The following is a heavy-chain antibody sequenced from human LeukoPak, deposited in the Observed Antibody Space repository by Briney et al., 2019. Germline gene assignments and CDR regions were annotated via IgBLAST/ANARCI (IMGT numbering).Heavy chain of an antibody. CDR3: ARESALYDFWSGYYPPYDAFDI. Sequence: GGSLRLSCAASGFTFSSYEMNWVRQAPGKGLEWVSYISGSGSTIYYADPVKGRFTISRDNAKNSLYLQMNSLRAEDTAVYYCARESALYDFWSGYYPPYDAFDIWGQGTMVTVSS. CDR1: GFTFSSYE. D-gene: IGHD3-3*01. V-gene: IGHV3-48*03. J-gene: IGHJ3*02. CDR2: ISGSGSTI.